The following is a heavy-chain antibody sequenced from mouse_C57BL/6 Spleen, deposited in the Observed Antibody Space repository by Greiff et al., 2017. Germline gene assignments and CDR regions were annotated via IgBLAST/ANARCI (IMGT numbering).Heavy chain of an antibody. J-gene: IGHJ2*01. CDR3: SSCTTVVATLDY. Sequence: QVQLQQPGAELVKPGASVKLSCKASGYTFTSYWMHWVKQRPGQGLEWIGMIPPNSGSTYYKEKLTSKVTLTVDKTSSTAYMQLSSLTSEDSAVYYFSSCTTVVATLDYWGQGTTLTVSS. D-gene: IGHD1-1*01. CDR2: IPPNSGST. CDR1: GYTFTSYW. V-gene: IGHV1-64*01.